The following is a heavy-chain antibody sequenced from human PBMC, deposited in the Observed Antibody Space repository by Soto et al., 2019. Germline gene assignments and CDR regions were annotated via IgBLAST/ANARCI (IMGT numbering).Heavy chain of an antibody. CDR3: ARDNYDILTGIPDYYYYGMDV. Sequence: GASVKVSCKTSGYTFTSNYMHWVRQAPGQGLEWMGIINPSGGSTSYAQKFQGRVTMTRDTSTSTVYMELSSLRSEDTAVYYCARDNYDILTGIPDYYYYGMDVWGQGTTVTVSS. CDR1: GYTFTSNY. CDR2: INPSGGST. D-gene: IGHD3-9*01. J-gene: IGHJ6*02. V-gene: IGHV1-46*01.